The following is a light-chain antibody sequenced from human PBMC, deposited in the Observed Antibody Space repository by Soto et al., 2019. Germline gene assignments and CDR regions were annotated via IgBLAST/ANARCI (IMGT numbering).Light chain of an antibody. V-gene: IGKV1-5*03. J-gene: IGKJ1*01. CDR2: AAS. CDR3: QQYHSYSWT. CDR1: QSVSSW. Sequence: DIQMTQSPSTLSASVGDRVTITCRASQSVSSWLAWYQQRPGQAPQLLIHAASRLESGVPSRFIGSGSGTECTLTISSLHPDDFATYYCQQYHSYSWTVGQGTKV.